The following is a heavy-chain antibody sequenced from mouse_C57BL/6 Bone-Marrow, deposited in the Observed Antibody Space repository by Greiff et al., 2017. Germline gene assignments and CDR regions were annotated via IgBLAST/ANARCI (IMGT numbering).Heavy chain of an antibody. CDR2: IDPEDGET. V-gene: IGHV14-2*01. CDR1: GFNIKDYY. CDR3: ARRGWDSFAY. D-gene: IGHD4-1*01. Sequence: VQLQQSGAELVKPGASVKLSCTASGFNIKDYYMHWVKQRTEQGLEWIGRIDPEDGETKYAQKFQGKATITADPSSNTAYLQLSSLTSEDTAVYYCARRGWDSFAYWGQGTLVTVSA. J-gene: IGHJ3*01.